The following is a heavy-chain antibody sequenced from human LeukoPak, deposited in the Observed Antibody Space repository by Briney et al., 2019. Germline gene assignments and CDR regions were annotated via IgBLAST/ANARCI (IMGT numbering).Heavy chain of an antibody. V-gene: IGHV1-2*02. CDR3: ARGNGSGSYIAEYFQH. CDR1: GYTFTGYY. CDR2: INPNSGGT. Sequence: GASVKVSCKASGYTFTGYYMHWVRQAPGQGLEWMGWINPNSGGTNYAQKFQGRVTMTRDTSISTAYMELSRLRSDDTAVYYCARGNGSGSYIAEYFQHWGQGTLVTVSS. D-gene: IGHD3-10*01. J-gene: IGHJ1*01.